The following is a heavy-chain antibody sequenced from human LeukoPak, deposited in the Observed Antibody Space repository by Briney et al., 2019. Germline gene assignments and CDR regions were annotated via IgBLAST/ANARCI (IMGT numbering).Heavy chain of an antibody. CDR3: ARANVVVPAATRPAAFDI. Sequence: SETLSLTCTVSGGSISSYYWSWIRQPPGKGLDGIGWIYYIGRTNYNPSVKSRVPISVDTSKTQSSLKLSSVPAADTAVYYCARANVVVPAATRPAAFDIWGQGTMVTVSS. J-gene: IGHJ3*02. CDR2: IYYIGRT. D-gene: IGHD2-2*01. CDR1: GGSISSYY. V-gene: IGHV4-59*01.